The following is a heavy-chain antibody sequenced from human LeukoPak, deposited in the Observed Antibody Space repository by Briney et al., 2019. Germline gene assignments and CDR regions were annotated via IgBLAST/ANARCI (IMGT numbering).Heavy chain of an antibody. V-gene: IGHV1-24*01. J-gene: IGHJ6*03. CDR2: FDPEDGET. Sequence: GASVKVSCKVSGCTLTELSMHWVRQAPAKGLEWVGGFDPEDGETIYAQKFQGRVTMTEDTSTDTAYMELSSLRSEDTAVYYCATCGAGRDYYMDVWGKGTTVTVSS. CDR3: ATCGAGRDYYMDV. CDR1: GCTLTELS. D-gene: IGHD3-10*01.